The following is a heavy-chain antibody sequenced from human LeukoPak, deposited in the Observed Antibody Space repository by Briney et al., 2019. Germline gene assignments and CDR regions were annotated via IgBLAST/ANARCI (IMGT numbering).Heavy chain of an antibody. V-gene: IGHV4-4*07. CDR3: ARALNPLPGTYYFDY. D-gene: IGHD2-15*01. J-gene: IGHJ4*02. Sequence: SETLSLTCTGSGSSINKQYWSWLRQPAGKGLEGIGRIYISGSTNYNSSLQSRVTMSVDTSKNHFSLKLTSVTAADTAVYYCARALNPLPGTYYFDYWGQGTLVTVSS. CDR1: GSSINKQY. CDR2: IYISGST.